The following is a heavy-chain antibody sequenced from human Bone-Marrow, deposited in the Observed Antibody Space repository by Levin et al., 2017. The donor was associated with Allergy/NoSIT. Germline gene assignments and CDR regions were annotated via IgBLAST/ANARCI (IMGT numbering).Heavy chain of an antibody. CDR2: ISGSGGST. D-gene: IGHD2-2*02. CDR1: GFTFSSYA. J-gene: IGHJ5*02. Sequence: GESLKISCAASGFTFSSYAMSWVRQAPGKGLEWVSAISGSGGSTYYADSVKGRFTISRDNSKNTLYLQMNSLRAEDTAVYYCAKMVVPAAIWFDPWGQGTLVTVSS. V-gene: IGHV3-23*01. CDR3: AKMVVPAAIWFDP.